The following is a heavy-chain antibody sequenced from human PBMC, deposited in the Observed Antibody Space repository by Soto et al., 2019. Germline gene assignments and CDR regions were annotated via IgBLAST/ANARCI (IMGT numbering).Heavy chain of an antibody. V-gene: IGHV1-69*01. CDR2: LIPIFGTA. CDR1: GGTFSSYA. CDR3: ARDAYYYDSSGYSGGVY. D-gene: IGHD3-22*01. Sequence: QVQLVQSGAEVKKPGSSVKVSCKASGGTFSSYAISWVRQAPGQGLEWMGGLIPIFGTANYAQKCQGRVTITAEESTSTAYMELSSLRSEDTAVYYCARDAYYYDSSGYSGGVYWGQGTLVTVSS. J-gene: IGHJ4*02.